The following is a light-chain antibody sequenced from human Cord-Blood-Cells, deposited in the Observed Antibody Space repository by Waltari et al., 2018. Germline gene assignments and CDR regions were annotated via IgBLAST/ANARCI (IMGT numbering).Light chain of an antibody. V-gene: IGLV2-14*03. CDR2: DVS. CDR1: SSDAGGYNY. J-gene: IGLJ3*02. Sequence: QSALTQPASVSGSPGQSITNSCTGTSSDAGGYNYVSWYQQPPVKAPNLMIYDVSNRPSGVSNRFSGSKSGNTASLTISGLQAEDEADYYCSSYTSSSTRVFGGGTKLTVL. CDR3: SSYTSSSTRV.